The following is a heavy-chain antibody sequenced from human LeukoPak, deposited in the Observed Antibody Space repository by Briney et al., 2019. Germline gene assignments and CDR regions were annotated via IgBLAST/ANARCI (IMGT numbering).Heavy chain of an antibody. CDR1: GFTFSSYG. CDR3: ANMVASYGLYYDFWSGYPWMGFDP. V-gene: IGHV3-30*02. J-gene: IGHJ5*02. Sequence: GGSLRLSCAASGFTFSSYGIHWVRQAPGKGLEWVAFIRYDGSNKYYADSVKGRFTISRDNSKNTLYLQMNSLRAEDTAVYYCANMVASYGLYYDFWSGYPWMGFDPWGQGTLVTVSS. CDR2: IRYDGSNK. D-gene: IGHD3-3*01.